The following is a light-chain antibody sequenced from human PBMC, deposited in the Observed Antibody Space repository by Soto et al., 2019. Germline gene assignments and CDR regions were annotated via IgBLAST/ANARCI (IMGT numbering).Light chain of an antibody. V-gene: IGKV1-33*01. Sequence: DIQMTQSPSSLSASVGDRATITCQASQDISNYLNWYQQKPGKAPKLLIYDASNLETGVPSRFSGSGSGTEFTLTISSLQSEDFAVYYCQQYNNWLTWTFGQGTKVDIK. CDR3: QQYNNWLTWT. CDR2: DAS. J-gene: IGKJ1*01. CDR1: QDISNY.